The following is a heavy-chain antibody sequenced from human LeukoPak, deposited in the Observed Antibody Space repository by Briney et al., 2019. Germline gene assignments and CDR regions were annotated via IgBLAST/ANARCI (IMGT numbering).Heavy chain of an antibody. CDR3: ARDTSVSSHFDY. V-gene: IGHV3-74*01. CDR1: GFTFSSYW. J-gene: IGHJ4*02. D-gene: IGHD2-2*01. CDR2: INSDGSST. Sequence: GGSLRLSCAASGFTFSSYWMHWVRQAPGKGLVWVSRINSDGSSTSYADSVKGRFTISRDNAKNSLYLQMNSLRAEDTAVYYCARDTSVSSHFDYWGQGTLVTVSS.